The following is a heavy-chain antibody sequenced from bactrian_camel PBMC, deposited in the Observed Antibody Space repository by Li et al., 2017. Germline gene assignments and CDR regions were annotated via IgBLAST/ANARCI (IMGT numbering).Heavy chain of an antibody. CDR3: AAHSGTLCSDWTRYRT. J-gene: IGHJ4*01. Sequence: VRRAPGKGLEWVSAVNIGGRGTDYSESVKGRFTISRDSAKNTVFLEMYGLGPGDTGMYYCAAHSGTLCSDWTRYRTWGQGTQVTVS. D-gene: IGHD3*01. CDR2: VNIGGRGT. V-gene: IGHV3S40*01.